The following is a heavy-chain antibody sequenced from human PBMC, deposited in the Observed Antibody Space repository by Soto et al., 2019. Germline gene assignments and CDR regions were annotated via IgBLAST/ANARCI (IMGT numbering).Heavy chain of an antibody. CDR2: IKDDGSEI. J-gene: IGHJ4*02. CDR1: GFNVMSYW. Sequence: GGSLRLSCAVSGFNVMSYWMSWVRQAPGKGLEWVASIKDDGSEIYYLQSVKGRFTISRDSAGNALHLAMNYMSAEDTGVYFCARDIGFDYVNWGQGTLVTVSS. CDR3: ARDIGFDYVN. V-gene: IGHV3-7*01. D-gene: IGHD5-12*01.